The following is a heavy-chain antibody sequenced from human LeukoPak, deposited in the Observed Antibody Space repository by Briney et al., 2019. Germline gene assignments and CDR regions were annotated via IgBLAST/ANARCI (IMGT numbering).Heavy chain of an antibody. CDR2: IYTSGST. CDR1: GGSISSSSYY. Sequence: PSETLSLTCTVSGGSISSSSYYWGWIRQPPGKGLEWIGSIYTSGSTNYNPSLKSRVTMSVDTSKNQFSLKLSSVTAADTAVYYCARFSGYDHSFDYWGQGTLVTVSS. J-gene: IGHJ4*02. CDR3: ARFSGYDHSFDY. V-gene: IGHV4-39*07. D-gene: IGHD5-12*01.